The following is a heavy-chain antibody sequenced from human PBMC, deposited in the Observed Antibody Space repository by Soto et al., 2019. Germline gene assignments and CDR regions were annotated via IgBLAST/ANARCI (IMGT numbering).Heavy chain of an antibody. CDR2: INHSVST. Sequence: SETLSLTCAVYGGSFSGYYWSWIRQPPGKGLEWIGDINHSVSTNYNPSLKSRVTISVDTSKNQFSLKLSSVTAADTAVYHCAASMVRGVISEYYFDYWGQGTLVTVSS. CDR3: AASMVRGVISEYYFDY. CDR1: GGSFSGYY. D-gene: IGHD3-10*01. V-gene: IGHV4-34*01. J-gene: IGHJ4*02.